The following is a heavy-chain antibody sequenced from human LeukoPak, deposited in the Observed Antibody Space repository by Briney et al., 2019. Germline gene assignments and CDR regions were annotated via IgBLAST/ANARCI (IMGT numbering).Heavy chain of an antibody. CDR2: IYHSGST. Sequence: SETLSLTCAVSGGSISSGGYSWSWIRQPPGKGLEWIGYIYHSGSTYYNPSLKSRVTISVDRSKNQFSLNLNSVTAADTAVYYCARHSSSAWYYYFDYWGQGSFVTVSS. CDR1: GGSISSGGYS. D-gene: IGHD6-19*01. J-gene: IGHJ4*02. CDR3: ARHSSSAWYYYFDY. V-gene: IGHV4-30-2*01.